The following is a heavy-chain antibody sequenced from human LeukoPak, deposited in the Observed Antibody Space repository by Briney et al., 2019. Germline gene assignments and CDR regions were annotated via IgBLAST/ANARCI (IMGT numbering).Heavy chain of an antibody. D-gene: IGHD6-19*01. CDR1: GFTFSSYG. CDR2: ISGSGGGT. J-gene: IGHJ4*02. V-gene: IGHV3-23*01. Sequence: GGSLRLSCAASGFTFSSYGMSWVRQAPGKGLEWVSSISGSGGGTYYADSVKGRFTISRDNSKNTLYLQMNSLRAEDTALYYCAKRDTSGWYFFDFWGQGALVTVSS. CDR3: AKRDTSGWYFFDF.